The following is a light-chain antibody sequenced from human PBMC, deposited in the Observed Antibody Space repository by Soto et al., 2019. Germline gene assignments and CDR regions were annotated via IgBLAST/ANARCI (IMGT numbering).Light chain of an antibody. J-gene: IGKJ1*01. Sequence: EIVLTQSPGTLSLSPGERATLSCRASQSVTNNYLAWYQHKAGQAPRLLIYLASNRAAGPPDRFSGSGSGADFTLTINRLEPEDFAVYFCQQYGSSPWTFGEGTKVDIK. CDR3: QQYGSSPWT. CDR1: QSVTNNY. CDR2: LAS. V-gene: IGKV3-20*01.